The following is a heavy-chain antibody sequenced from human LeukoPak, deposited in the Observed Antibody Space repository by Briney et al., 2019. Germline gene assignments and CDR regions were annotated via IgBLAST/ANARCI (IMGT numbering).Heavy chain of an antibody. CDR1: GYTFTSYD. V-gene: IGHV1-8*01. CDR2: MNPNSGNT. Sequence: ASVKVSCKASGYTFTSYDINWVRQATGQGLEWMGWMNPNSGNTGYAQKFQGRVTMTRNTSISTAYMELSSLRSEDTAVYYCATTGNDFWSGYWSYYYHGMDVWGQGTTVTVSS. CDR3: ATTGNDFWSGYWSYYYHGMDV. J-gene: IGHJ6*02. D-gene: IGHD3-3*01.